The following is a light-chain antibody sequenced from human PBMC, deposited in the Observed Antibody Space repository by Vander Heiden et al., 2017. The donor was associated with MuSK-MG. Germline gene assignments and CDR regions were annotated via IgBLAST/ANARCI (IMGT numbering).Light chain of an antibody. V-gene: IGKV3-11*01. CDR3: QQRSDWSPLT. Sequence: VLTQSPAILSVSPGERATLSCRASQDIGTFLAWYQHTRGHPPRLLIYDASKRAAGTPSRFSGSGSGTDFTLTISSVVPEDFAVYYCQQRSDWSPLTFGGGTKLDI. CDR2: DAS. J-gene: IGKJ4*01. CDR1: QDIGTF.